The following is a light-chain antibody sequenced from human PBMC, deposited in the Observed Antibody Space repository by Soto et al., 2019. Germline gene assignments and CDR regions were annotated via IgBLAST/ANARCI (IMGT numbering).Light chain of an antibody. V-gene: IGKV1-5*03. Sequence: DIQMTQSPSTLSASVGDRVTITCRASQSISSWLAWYQQKPGKAPKLLIYKASSLESGGPSRFSGSGSGTEFILTISGLQPDDVATYYCQQYSGYSRTFGQGTKVEIK. CDR2: KAS. CDR1: QSISSW. CDR3: QQYSGYSRT. J-gene: IGKJ1*01.